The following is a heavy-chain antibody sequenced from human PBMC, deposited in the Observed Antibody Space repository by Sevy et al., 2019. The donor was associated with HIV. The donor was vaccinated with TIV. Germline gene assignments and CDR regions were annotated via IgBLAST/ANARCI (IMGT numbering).Heavy chain of an antibody. V-gene: IGHV3-7*03. J-gene: IGHJ6*02. CDR1: GFTFSTYW. CDR3: GRDCSSTSCLWGLDV. Sequence: GGSLRLSCAASGFTFSTYWMSWVRQAPGKGLEWVANIKKDGSEKYYVDSVKGRFTISRDNAKSSLYLQMKSLRAEDTAVYYCGRDCSSTSCLWGLDVWGQGTTVTVSS. D-gene: IGHD2-2*01. CDR2: IKKDGSEK.